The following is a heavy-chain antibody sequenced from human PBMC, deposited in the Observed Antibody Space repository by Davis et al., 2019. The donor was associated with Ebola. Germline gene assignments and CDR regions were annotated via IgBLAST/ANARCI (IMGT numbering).Heavy chain of an antibody. D-gene: IGHD4-17*01. CDR3: ARVAPTVTTWSFDY. CDR1: GGSISSGGYY. CDR2: IYYGGST. Sequence: SETLSLTCTVSGGSISSGGYYWSWIRQHPGKGLEWIGYIYYGGSTYYNPSLKSRVTISVDTSKIQFSLKLSSVTAADTAVYYCARVAPTVTTWSFDYWGQGTLVTVSS. V-gene: IGHV4-31*03. J-gene: IGHJ4*02.